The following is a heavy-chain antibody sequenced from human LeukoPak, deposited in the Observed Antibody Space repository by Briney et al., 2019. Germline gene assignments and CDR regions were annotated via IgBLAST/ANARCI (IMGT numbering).Heavy chain of an antibody. CDR2: INHSGST. J-gene: IGHJ3*02. V-gene: IGHV4-34*01. D-gene: IGHD6-13*01. Sequence: PSETLSLTCAVYGGSFSGYYWSWIRQPPGKGLEWIGEINHSGSTNYNPSLKSRVTISVDTSKNQFSLKLSSVTAADTAVYYCATTPLSSIAAAGRRVKAFDIWGQGTMVTVSS. CDR3: ATTPLSSIAAAGRRVKAFDI. CDR1: GGSFSGYY.